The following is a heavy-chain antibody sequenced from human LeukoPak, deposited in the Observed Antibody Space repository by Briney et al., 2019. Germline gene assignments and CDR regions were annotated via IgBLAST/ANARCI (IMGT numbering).Heavy chain of an antibody. Sequence: ASVRVSCKASGYTFTSYDINWVRQAPGQGLEWMGWMNPNSGNTDYAQKFQGRVTITRSTSISTAYLELSSLRSEDTAVYYCARLAGGTIYYSRGDYYFDLWGQGTLVTVSS. D-gene: IGHD3-22*01. CDR1: GYTFTSYD. J-gene: IGHJ4*02. V-gene: IGHV1-8*03. CDR3: ARLAGGTIYYSRGDYYFDL. CDR2: MNPNSGNT.